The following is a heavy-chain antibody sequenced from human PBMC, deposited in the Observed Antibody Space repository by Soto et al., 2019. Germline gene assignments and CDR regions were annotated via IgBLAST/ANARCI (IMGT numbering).Heavy chain of an antibody. CDR1: GYTSTSYA. CDR2: INAGNGKT. D-gene: IGHD2-15*01. V-gene: IGHV1-3*01. Sequence: QVHLVQSGAEVKKPGASVKVSCKASGYTSTSYAMHWVRQAPGPRLEWMGWINAGNGKTKYSQKFQGRVTITRDTAASTAYLDLSSLRSEATAVYYCAIGPGGPDGPGDYWGQGTLVTVSS. CDR3: AIGPGGPDGPGDY. J-gene: IGHJ4*02.